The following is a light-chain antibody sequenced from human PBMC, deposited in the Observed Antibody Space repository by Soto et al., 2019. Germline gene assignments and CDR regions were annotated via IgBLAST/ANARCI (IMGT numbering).Light chain of an antibody. CDR1: QSVSSY. V-gene: IGKV3-11*01. J-gene: IGKJ1*01. CDR2: DAS. Sequence: EIVLTQSPATLSLSPGERATPSCRASQSVSSYLAWYQQKPGQAPRLLIYDASNRATGIPARFSGSGSGTDFTLTISSLEPEDFAVYYCQQYGSSPRTFGQGTKVDIK. CDR3: QQYGSSPRT.